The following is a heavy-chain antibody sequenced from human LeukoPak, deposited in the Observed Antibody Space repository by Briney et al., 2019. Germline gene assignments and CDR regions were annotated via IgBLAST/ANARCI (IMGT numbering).Heavy chain of an antibody. CDR1: GFTVSSNY. CDR3: ARDSYSYGYYYYYMDV. Sequence: PGGSLRLSCAASGFTVSSNYMSWVRQAPGKGLEWVSIVYSNGNTYYADSVKGRFTISRDTSKNTVYLQIHSLRAEDTAVYYCARDSYSYGYYYYYMDVWGKGTTVTVSS. D-gene: IGHD5-18*01. V-gene: IGHV3-53*01. J-gene: IGHJ6*03. CDR2: VYSNGNT.